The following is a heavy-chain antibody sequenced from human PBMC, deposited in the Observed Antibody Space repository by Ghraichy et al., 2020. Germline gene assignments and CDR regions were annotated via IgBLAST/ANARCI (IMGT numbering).Heavy chain of an antibody. V-gene: IGHV3-7*01. J-gene: IGHJ4*02. Sequence: GGSLRLSCAGSGFTFSSYGMSWVRQAPGKGLEWVANIKQDGGEKNYVDSVKGRFPISRDNAKNSLYLQMNSLRAEDTAVYFCAGGEGWLMQDWGQGTLVTVGS. D-gene: IGHD5-24*01. CDR2: IKQDGGEK. CDR3: AGGEGWLMQD. CDR1: GFTFSSYG.